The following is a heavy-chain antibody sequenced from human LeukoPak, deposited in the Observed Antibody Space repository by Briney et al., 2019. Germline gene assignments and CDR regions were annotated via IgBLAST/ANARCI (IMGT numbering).Heavy chain of an antibody. Sequence: GSSVKVSCKASGGTFSSYTISWVRQAPGQGLEWMGRIIPILGIANYAQKFQGRVTITADKSTSTAYMELSSLRPEETAVYYCARGTGYCRGGSCPADAYYYYGMEVWGQGTTVTVSS. V-gene: IGHV1-69*02. J-gene: IGHJ6*02. CDR2: IIPILGIA. CDR3: ARGTGYCRGGSCPADAYYYYGMEV. D-gene: IGHD2-15*01. CDR1: GGTFSSYT.